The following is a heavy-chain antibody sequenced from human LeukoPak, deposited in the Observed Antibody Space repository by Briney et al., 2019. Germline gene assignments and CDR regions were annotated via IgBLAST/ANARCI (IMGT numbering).Heavy chain of an antibody. J-gene: IGHJ3*02. CDR3: ARVPHRGTIVELPGTILDAFDI. CDR2: INPNSGDT. D-gene: IGHD1-7*01. CDR1: GYTFTVTGYY. V-gene: IGHV1-2*02. Sequence: ASVKVSRKVSGYTFTVTGYYIHWVRRAPGQGLEWMGWINPNSGDTNYVQRFQGRITMTRDTSISTAYMELSSLRSDDTALYYCARVPHRGTIVELPGTILDAFDIWSQGTMVTVSS.